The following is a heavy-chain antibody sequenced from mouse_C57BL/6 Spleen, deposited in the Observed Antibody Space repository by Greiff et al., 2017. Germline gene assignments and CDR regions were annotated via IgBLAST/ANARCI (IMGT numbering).Heavy chain of an antibody. V-gene: IGHV1-50*01. CDR2: IDPSDSYT. CDR3: ARRGQLRGFDY. J-gene: IGHJ2*01. D-gene: IGHD3-2*02. CDR1: GYTFTSYW. Sequence: QVQLQQSGPELVKPGASVKLSCKASGYTFTSYWMQWVKQRPGQGLEWIGEIDPSDSYTNYNQKFKGKATLTVDTSSSTAYMQLSSLTSEDSAVYYCARRGQLRGFDYWGQGTTLTVSS.